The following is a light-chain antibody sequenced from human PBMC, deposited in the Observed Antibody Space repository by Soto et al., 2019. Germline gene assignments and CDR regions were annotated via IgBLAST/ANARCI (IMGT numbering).Light chain of an antibody. CDR1: QGISSY. CDR2: AAS. Sequence: AIRMTQSPSSLSASTGDRVTITCRASQGISSYLAWYQQKPGKAPKLLIYAASTLQSGVPSRFSGSGSGTDFTLTISCLQSEDFATYYCQQYYSYPLWTFGQGTKVDIK. J-gene: IGKJ1*01. V-gene: IGKV1-8*01. CDR3: QQYYSYPLWT.